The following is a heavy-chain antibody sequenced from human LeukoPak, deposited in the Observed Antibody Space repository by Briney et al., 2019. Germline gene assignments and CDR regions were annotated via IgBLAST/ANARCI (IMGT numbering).Heavy chain of an antibody. CDR1: GFTFSSYA. V-gene: IGHV3-23*01. D-gene: IGHD5-18*01. J-gene: IGHJ4*02. CDR2: ISGSGGTI. Sequence: GGSLRLSCVASGFTFSSYAMNWVRQAPGRGLEWVSDISGSGGTIYYADSVKGRFTISRDNSKNTLYLQMNSLRVEDTATYYCARSSSNGYDLGFFYFDNWGQGTLVTVSS. CDR3: ARSSSNGYDLGFFYFDN.